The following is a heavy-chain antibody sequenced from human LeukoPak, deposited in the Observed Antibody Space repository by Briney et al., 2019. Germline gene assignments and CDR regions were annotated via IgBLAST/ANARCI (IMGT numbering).Heavy chain of an antibody. CDR3: ARGKYSGSWYRGCWFDP. CDR1: GDSVSSNSAA. D-gene: IGHD6-13*01. Sequence: SQTLSLTCAISGDSVSSNSAAWNWTRQSPSRGLEWLGRTYYRSKWYNDYAVSVKSRITINPDTSKNQFSLQLNSVTPEDTAVYYCARGKYSGSWYRGCWFDPWGQGTLVTVSS. CDR2: TYYRSKWYN. V-gene: IGHV6-1*01. J-gene: IGHJ5*02.